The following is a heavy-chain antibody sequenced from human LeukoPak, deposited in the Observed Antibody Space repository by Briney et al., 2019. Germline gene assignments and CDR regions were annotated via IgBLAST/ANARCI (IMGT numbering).Heavy chain of an antibody. V-gene: IGHV3-9*01. CDR1: GFTFDDYA. J-gene: IGHJ4*02. CDR3: AKDIGSSGCYHFDY. Sequence: GGSLRLSCAASGFTFDDYAMHWVRQAPGKGLEWVSGISWNSGSIGYADSVKGRFTISRDNAKNSLYLQMNSLRAEDTALYYCAKDIGSSGCYHFDYWGQGTLVTVSS. D-gene: IGHD3-22*01. CDR2: ISWNSGSI.